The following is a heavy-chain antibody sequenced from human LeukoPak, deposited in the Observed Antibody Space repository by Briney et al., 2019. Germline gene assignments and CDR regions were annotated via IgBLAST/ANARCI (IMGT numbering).Heavy chain of an antibody. CDR2: INHSGST. Sequence: KPSETLSLTCAVYGGSFSGYYWSWIRQPPGKGLEWIGEINHSGSTNYNPSLKSRVTISVDTSKNQFSLKLSSVTAADTAVYYCARFGDEETFEYWGQGTLVTVSS. D-gene: IGHD2-21*02. CDR1: GGSFSGYY. CDR3: ARFGDEETFEY. V-gene: IGHV4-34*01. J-gene: IGHJ4*02.